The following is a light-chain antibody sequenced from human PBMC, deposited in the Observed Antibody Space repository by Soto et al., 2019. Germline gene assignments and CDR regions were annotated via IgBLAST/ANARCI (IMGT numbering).Light chain of an antibody. Sequence: IQMTQSPSTLSASVGDRVAITCRASQSIGIWLAWYQQKPGKAPRFLIYKASTLESGVPSRYSGSGSGTEFTLTISSLQPEDFGSYYCQQYKDYSLTFGQGTKVEIK. CDR1: QSIGIW. CDR3: QQYKDYSLT. CDR2: KAS. V-gene: IGKV1-5*03. J-gene: IGKJ1*01.